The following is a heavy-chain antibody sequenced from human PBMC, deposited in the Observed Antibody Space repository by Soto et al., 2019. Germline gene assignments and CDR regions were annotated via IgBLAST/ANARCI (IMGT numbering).Heavy chain of an antibody. CDR2: IKQDGSEK. CDR3: VRDGASLISLFFGMDV. D-gene: IGHD2-8*01. CDR1: GFTFSSYW. J-gene: IGHJ6*02. Sequence: GGSLRLSCAASGFTFSSYWMSWVRQAPGKGLEWVANIKQDGSEKYYVDSLKGRFTISRDNARNSLYLQMNSLGAEDTAVYYCVRDGASLISLFFGMDVWGQGTTVTVSS. V-gene: IGHV3-7*01.